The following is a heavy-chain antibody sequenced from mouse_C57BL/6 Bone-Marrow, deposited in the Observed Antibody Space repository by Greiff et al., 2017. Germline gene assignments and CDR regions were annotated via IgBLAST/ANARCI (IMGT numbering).Heavy chain of an antibody. CDR3: ARYYDKRGYYAMGY. D-gene: IGHD2-4*01. Sequence: QVQLQQSGAELARPGASVKLSCKASGYTFTSYGISWVKQRPGQGLEWIGEIYPRSGNTYYNEKFKGKATLTADKSSSTAYMELRSLTSEDSAVYFCARYYDKRGYYAMGYWGQGTSVTVSS. J-gene: IGHJ4*01. CDR1: GYTFTSYG. V-gene: IGHV1-81*01. CDR2: IYPRSGNT.